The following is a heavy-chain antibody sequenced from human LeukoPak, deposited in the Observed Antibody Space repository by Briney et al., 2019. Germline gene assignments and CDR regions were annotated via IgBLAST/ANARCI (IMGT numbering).Heavy chain of an antibody. V-gene: IGHV3-53*01. CDR1: GFIFSDYY. CDR2: IYSGGST. D-gene: IGHD1-26*01. J-gene: IGHJ4*02. Sequence: PGGSLRLSCAASGFIFSDYYMTWIRQAPGKGLEWVSVIYSGGSTYYADSVKGRFTISRDNSKNTLYLQMNSLRAEDTAVYYCARIIVGAYFDYWGQGTLVTVSS. CDR3: ARIIVGAYFDY.